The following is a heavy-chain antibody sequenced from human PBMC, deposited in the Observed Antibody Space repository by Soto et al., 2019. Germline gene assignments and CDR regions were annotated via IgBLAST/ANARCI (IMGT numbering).Heavy chain of an antibody. D-gene: IGHD1-1*01. J-gene: IGHJ6*02. CDR1: GGSISSGGYY. CDR2: IYYSGST. Sequence: SETLSLTCTVSGGSISSGGYYWSWIRQHPGKGLEWIGYIYYSGSTYYNPSLQSRGTISVETSKNQFSLKLSSVTAAETAVYYCARDARYSPPYGMDVWGQGTTVTVSS. V-gene: IGHV4-31*03. CDR3: ARDARYSPPYGMDV.